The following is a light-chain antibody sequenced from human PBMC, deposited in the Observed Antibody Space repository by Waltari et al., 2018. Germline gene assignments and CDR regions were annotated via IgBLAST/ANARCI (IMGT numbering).Light chain of an antibody. J-gene: IGKJ3*01. V-gene: IGKV1-5*03. CDR2: KAS. Sequence: DIQMSQSPSTLSASVGDGVTITCRASQSIGSWLAWYQQKPEKAPKLLIYKASSLEGGVPSRFSGRGSGTDFTFTISSLQPDDFAVYFCQQYTTFPTFGPGTKVDI. CDR3: QQYTTFPT. CDR1: QSIGSW.